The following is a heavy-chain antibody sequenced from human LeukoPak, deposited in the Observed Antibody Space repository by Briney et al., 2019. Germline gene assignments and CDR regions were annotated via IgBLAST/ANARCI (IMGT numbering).Heavy chain of an antibody. J-gene: IGHJ5*02. Sequence: ASVKVSCKASGYMFTSYGICWVRQAPGQGLEWMGWISTNSGNANYAQKLQGRVTMTTDTSTSTAYMELRSLRSDDTAVYYCARDRRDSSGYYYGGNWFDPWGQGTLVTVSS. CDR3: ARDRRDSSGYYYGGNWFDP. CDR2: ISTNSGNA. D-gene: IGHD3-22*01. V-gene: IGHV1-18*01. CDR1: GYMFTSYG.